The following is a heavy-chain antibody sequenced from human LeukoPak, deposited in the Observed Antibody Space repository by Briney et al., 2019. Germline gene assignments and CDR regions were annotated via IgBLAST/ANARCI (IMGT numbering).Heavy chain of an antibody. CDR2: IWYDGSNK. CDR1: GFTFSSYG. Sequence: GRSLRLSCAASGFTFSSYGMHWVRQAPGKGLEWVAVIWYDGSNKYYADSVKGRFTISRDNSKNTLYLQMNSLRAEDTAVYYCASLRLGYCSGGSCYRALDAFDIWGQGTMVTVSS. D-gene: IGHD2-15*01. V-gene: IGHV3-33*01. J-gene: IGHJ3*02. CDR3: ASLRLGYCSGGSCYRALDAFDI.